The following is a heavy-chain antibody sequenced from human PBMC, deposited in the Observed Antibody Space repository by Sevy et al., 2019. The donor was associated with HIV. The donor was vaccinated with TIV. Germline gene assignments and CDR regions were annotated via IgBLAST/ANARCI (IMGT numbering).Heavy chain of an antibody. D-gene: IGHD6-13*01. CDR3: ARDFRSFYNYFDY. V-gene: IGHV4-38-2*02. CDR1: GDSISSGLY. Sequence: SETLSLTCDVSGDSISSGLYWGWIRQSPGKGLEWIGSVYRSGNTYENASFKSRTTISVDTSKNQFSLKLKSVTAADTGVYYCARDFRSFYNYFDYWGQGILVTVSS. J-gene: IGHJ4*02. CDR2: VYRSGNT.